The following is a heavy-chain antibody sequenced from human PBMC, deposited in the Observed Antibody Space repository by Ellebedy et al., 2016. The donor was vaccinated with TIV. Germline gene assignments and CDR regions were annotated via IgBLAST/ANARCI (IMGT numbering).Heavy chain of an antibody. Sequence: GESLKISCAASGFTFSSYGMHWVRQAPGKGLEWVAVISYDGSNKYYADSVKGRFTISRDNSKNTLYLQMNSLRAEDTAVYYCAKEDSYGYGYFDYWGQGTLVTVSS. D-gene: IGHD5-18*01. V-gene: IGHV3-30*18. CDR1: GFTFSSYG. CDR2: ISYDGSNK. CDR3: AKEDSYGYGYFDY. J-gene: IGHJ4*02.